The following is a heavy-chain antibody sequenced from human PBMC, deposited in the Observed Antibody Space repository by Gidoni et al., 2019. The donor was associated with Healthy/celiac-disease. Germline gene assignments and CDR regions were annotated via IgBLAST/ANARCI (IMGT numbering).Heavy chain of an antibody. CDR3: ARAFSRGPYYYYYYGMDV. Sequence: VQLQQWGAGRLKPSETLSLTCAVYGGSFSGYDWSWIRQPPGKGLAWIGDINHSGSTNYNPSLKSRVPISVYTSNNQFSLKLSSVTAADTAVYYCARAFSRGPYYYYYYGMDVWGKGPTVTVSS. V-gene: IGHV4-34*01. J-gene: IGHJ6*04. D-gene: IGHD3-16*01. CDR1: GGSFSGYD. CDR2: INHSGST.